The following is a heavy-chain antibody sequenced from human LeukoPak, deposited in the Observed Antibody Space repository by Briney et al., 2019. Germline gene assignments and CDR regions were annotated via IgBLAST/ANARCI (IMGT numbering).Heavy chain of an antibody. J-gene: IGHJ4*02. CDR1: GGSISSSSYY. D-gene: IGHD4-17*01. V-gene: IGHV4-39*07. CDR3: ARASHDYGDYSHFDY. Sequence: SETLSLTCTVSGGSISSSSYYWGWIRQPPGTGLEWIGSIYYSGSTYYNPSLKSRVTISVDKSKNQFSLKLSSVTAADTAVYYCARASHDYGDYSHFDYWGQGTLVTVSS. CDR2: IYYSGST.